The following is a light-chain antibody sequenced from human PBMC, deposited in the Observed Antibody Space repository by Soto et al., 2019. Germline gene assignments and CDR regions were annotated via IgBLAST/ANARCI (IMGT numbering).Light chain of an antibody. J-gene: IGKJ3*01. CDR1: QSFSSNY. V-gene: IGKV3-20*01. CDR2: GAS. Sequence: EIVLTQSPGTLSLSPGERATLSCRARQSFSSNYLSWHQQKPGKAHRLLIYGASRRATGIPDRLSGSGSGTEFTLTISILEPDDFAVYCCQQYGSSPRTLGPGTKVDI. CDR3: QQYGSSPRT.